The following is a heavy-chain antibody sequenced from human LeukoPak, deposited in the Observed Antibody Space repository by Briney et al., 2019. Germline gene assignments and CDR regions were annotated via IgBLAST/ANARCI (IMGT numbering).Heavy chain of an antibody. CDR3: ARPADACYYDSSGYSYFDY. CDR1: GYSFTSYW. CDR2: IYPGDSVT. Sequence: GESLKISGKGSGYSFTSYWIGWVRQMPGKGLGWMGIIYPGDSVTSYSPSFQGQVTISDDKSISNVYLQWSSLKASDTAMYYCARPADACYYDSSGYSYFDYWGQGTLVTVSS. D-gene: IGHD3-22*01. V-gene: IGHV5-51*01. J-gene: IGHJ4*02.